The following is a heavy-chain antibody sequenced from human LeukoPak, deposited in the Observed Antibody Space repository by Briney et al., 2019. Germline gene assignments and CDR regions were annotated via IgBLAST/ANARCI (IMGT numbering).Heavy chain of an antibody. V-gene: IGHV3-30*02. Sequence: GGSLRLSCAASGFTFSIYDIYWVRQAPGKGLEWVAFIRAGGSNKYYADSVKGRFTISRDNSKNTVYLQMNSLRVEDTAVYYCAKHGGGYSIDYWGQGTLVTVSS. CDR3: AKHGGGYSIDY. J-gene: IGHJ4*02. CDR1: GFTFSIYD. CDR2: IRAGGSNK. D-gene: IGHD3-16*01.